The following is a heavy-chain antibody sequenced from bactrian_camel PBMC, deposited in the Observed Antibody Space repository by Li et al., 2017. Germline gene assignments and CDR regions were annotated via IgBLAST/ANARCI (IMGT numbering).Heavy chain of an antibody. CDR3: AADFNPRACRVGRTPELYDYNI. D-gene: IGHD1*01. CDR2: ILTGGPAV. CDR1: GGPYAGHC. Sequence: VQLVESGGSSVQAGGSLRLSCVSSGGPYAGHCMGWFRRAPGKQREVIATILTGGPAVYYAASVKGRFTISQDNRKETVFLQTNTLEPEDTATYYCAADFNPRACRVGRTPELYDYNIWGQGPRSPSP. V-gene: IGHV3-3*01. J-gene: IGHJ4*01.